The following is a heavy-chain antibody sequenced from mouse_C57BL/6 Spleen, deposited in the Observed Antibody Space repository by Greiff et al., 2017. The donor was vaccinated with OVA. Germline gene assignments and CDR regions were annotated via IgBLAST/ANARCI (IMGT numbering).Heavy chain of an antibody. CDR1: GYTFTSYW. CDR3: AIGVIYDGYYDAMDY. J-gene: IGHJ4*01. D-gene: IGHD2-3*01. Sequence: QVQLQQPGADLVKPGASVKVSCKASGYTFTSYWMHWVKQRPGQGLEWIGRIHPSDSDTNYNQKFTGKATLTVDKSSSTAYMQLSSLTSEDSAVYYCAIGVIYDGYYDAMDYWGQGTSVTVSS. CDR2: IHPSDSDT. V-gene: IGHV1-74*01.